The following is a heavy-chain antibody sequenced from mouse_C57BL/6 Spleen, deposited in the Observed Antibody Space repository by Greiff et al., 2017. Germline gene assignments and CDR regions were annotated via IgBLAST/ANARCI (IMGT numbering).Heavy chain of an antibody. J-gene: IGHJ1*03. CDR3: ANFPYYYGGYFDV. CDR2: IYPGDGDT. D-gene: IGHD1-1*01. CDR1: GYAFSSSW. V-gene: IGHV1-82*01. Sequence: VQLQQSGPELVKPGASVKISCKASGYAFSSSWMNWVKQRPGKGLEWIGRIYPGDGDTNYNGKFKGKATLTADKSSSTAYMQLSSLTSEDSAVYFCANFPYYYGGYFDVWGTGTTVTVSS.